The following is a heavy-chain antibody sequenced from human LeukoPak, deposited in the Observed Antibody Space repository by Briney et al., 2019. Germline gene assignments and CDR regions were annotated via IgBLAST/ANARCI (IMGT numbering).Heavy chain of an antibody. CDR3: ARHASGWYTD. CDR1: GGSISTSDYY. CDR2: IYYSGST. J-gene: IGHJ4*02. Sequence: SETLSLTCAVSGGSISTSDYYWGWIRQPPGKGLEWIGSIYYSGSTYYNPFLKSRLTISGDTSKDQFSLKLSSVTTADTAVYYCARHASGWYTDWGQGTLVTVSS. V-gene: IGHV4-39*01. D-gene: IGHD6-19*01.